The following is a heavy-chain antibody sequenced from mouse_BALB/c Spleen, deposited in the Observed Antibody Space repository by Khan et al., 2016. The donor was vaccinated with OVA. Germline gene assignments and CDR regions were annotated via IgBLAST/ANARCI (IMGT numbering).Heavy chain of an antibody. V-gene: IGHV1-54*01. CDR3: TGGGFGGFAY. D-gene: IGHD1-1*01. Sequence: QMQLEESGAELVRPGTSVKVSCKASGYAFTNYLIEWVKQRPGQGLEWIGVINPGSGGTNYNEKFKGKATLTADNSSSTAYMQLSSLTSDVSAVYFATGGGFGGFAYWGQGTLVTVSA. J-gene: IGHJ3*01. CDR2: INPGSGGT. CDR1: GYAFTNYL.